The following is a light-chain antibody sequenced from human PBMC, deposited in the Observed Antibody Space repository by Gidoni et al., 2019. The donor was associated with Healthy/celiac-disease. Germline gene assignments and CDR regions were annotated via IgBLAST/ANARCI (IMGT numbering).Light chain of an antibody. CDR2: AAS. V-gene: IGKV1-39*01. CDR1: QSISSY. J-gene: IGKJ1*01. CDR3: QQSYSNSVT. Sequence: DIQITQPPSSLSASVGDRVTITCRASQSISSYLNWYQQKPGKAPKLLIYAASSLQSGVPSRFSGSGSGTDFTLTISSLQPEDFATYYCQQSYSNSVTFGQGTKVEIK.